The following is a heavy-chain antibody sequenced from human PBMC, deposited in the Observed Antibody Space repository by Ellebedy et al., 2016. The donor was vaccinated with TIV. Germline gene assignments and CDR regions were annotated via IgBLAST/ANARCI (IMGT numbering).Heavy chain of an antibody. CDR1: GGTFSSYA. V-gene: IGHV1-69*13. Sequence: ASVKVSCKASGGTFSSYAISWVRQAPGQGLEWMGGIIPIFGTPNYAQKFQGGVTITADESTSTVYMELSSLRSEDTAVYYCARGDYYDSRNLDHWGQGTLVTVSS. CDR2: IIPIFGTP. CDR3: ARGDYYDSRNLDH. D-gene: IGHD3-22*01. J-gene: IGHJ4*02.